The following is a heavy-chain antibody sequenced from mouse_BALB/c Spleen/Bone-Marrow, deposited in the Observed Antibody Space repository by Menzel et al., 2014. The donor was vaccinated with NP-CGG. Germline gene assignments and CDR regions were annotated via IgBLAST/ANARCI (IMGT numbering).Heavy chain of an antibody. CDR1: GFTFSDYY. CDR3: ARHLYGNYGAMDY. J-gene: IGHJ4*01. D-gene: IGHD2-1*01. CDR2: ISNLSDST. Sequence: EVMLVESGGGLVQPGGSLKLSCATSGFTFSDYYMYWVRQTPEKRLEWVAYISNLSDSTYYPDTVKGRFTISRDNAKNTLYLQMSRLKSEDAAMYYCARHLYGNYGAMDYWGQGTSVTVSS. V-gene: IGHV5-12*02.